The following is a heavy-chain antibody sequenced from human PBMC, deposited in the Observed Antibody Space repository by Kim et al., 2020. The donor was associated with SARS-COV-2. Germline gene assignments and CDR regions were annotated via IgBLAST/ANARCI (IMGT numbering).Heavy chain of an antibody. D-gene: IGHD3-10*01. CDR2: ISYDGSKK. CDR3: AKANVFLWFGKFHDDAFEL. V-gene: IGHV3-30*18. Sequence: GGSLRLSCAASGFTFNNFGMHWVRQAPGKGLEWVAVISYDGSKKDYADSVNGRFTISRESVENTMSLQMSSLTPVDTAVYYCAKANVFLWFGKFHDDAFELWGHGTMVTVAS. CDR1: GFTFNNFG. J-gene: IGHJ3*01.